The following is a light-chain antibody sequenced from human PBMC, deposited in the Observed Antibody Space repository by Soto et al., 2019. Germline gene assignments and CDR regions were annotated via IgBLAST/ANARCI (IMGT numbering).Light chain of an antibody. J-gene: IGKJ1*01. CDR3: QQYGSSGT. Sequence: EIVLTQSPGTLSLSPGERATLSCRASQSVSNNYLAWYQQKPGQAPRLLIYGASNRATCIPDMFSGSGSGTDFTLTISRLEPEDCAVYCCQQYGSSGTFGQGTKVEIQ. V-gene: IGKV3-20*01. CDR2: GAS. CDR1: QSVSNNY.